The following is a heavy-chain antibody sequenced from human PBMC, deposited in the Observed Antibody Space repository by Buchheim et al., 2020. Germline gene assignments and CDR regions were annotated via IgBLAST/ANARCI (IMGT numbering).Heavy chain of an antibody. CDR3: ARDPPSMIVQHASYNWFDP. CDR1: GGTFSSYT. CDR2: IIPILGIA. J-gene: IGHJ5*02. V-gene: IGHV1-69*08. Sequence: QVQLVQSGAEVKKPGSSVKVSCKASGGTFSSYTISWVRQAPGQGLEWMGRIIPILGIANYAQKFQGRVTITADKSTSTAYMELSSLRSEDTAVYYCARDPPSMIVQHASYNWFDPWGQGTL. D-gene: IGHD3-22*01.